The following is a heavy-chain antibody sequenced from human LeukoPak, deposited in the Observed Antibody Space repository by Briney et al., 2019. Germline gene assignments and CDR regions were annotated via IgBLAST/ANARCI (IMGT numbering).Heavy chain of an antibody. J-gene: IGHJ4*02. V-gene: IGHV4-34*01. CDR3: ARQVVFWSGYFGEPYYFDY. CDR1: GGSFSGYY. D-gene: IGHD3-3*01. CDR2: IYYSGST. Sequence: PSETLSLTCAVYGGSFSGYYWSWIRQPPGKGLEWIGSIYYSGSTYYNPSLKSRVTISVDTSKNQFSLKLSSVTAADTAVYYCARQVVFWSGYFGEPYYFDYWGQGTLVTVSS.